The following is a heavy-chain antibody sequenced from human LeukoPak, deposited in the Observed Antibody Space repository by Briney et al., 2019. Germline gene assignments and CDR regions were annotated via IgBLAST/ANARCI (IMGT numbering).Heavy chain of an antibody. J-gene: IGHJ6*03. V-gene: IGHV3-48*04. CDR3: ATEPYDFWSGYYTHYYYMDV. D-gene: IGHD3-3*01. Sequence: PGGSLRLSCAASGFTFSSYSMNWVRQAPGKGLEWVSHISSSSSTIYYADSVKGRFTISRDNAKNSLYLQMNSLRAEDTAVYYCATEPYDFWSGYYTHYYYMDVWGKGTTVTVSS. CDR2: ISSSSSTI. CDR1: GFTFSSYS.